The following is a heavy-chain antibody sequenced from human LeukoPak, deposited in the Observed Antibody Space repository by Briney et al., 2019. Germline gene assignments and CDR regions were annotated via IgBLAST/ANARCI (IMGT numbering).Heavy chain of an antibody. CDR1: GESFSGYY. CDR3: AREAVAVTGSWFDP. Sequence: SETLSLTCGVYGESFSGYYWSWIRQSPGRGLEWIGEVNHSGNTNYNPSLKSRVSISVDTSKNHFSLKLTSVTAADTAVYYCAREAVAVTGSWFDPWGQGALVTVSS. CDR2: VNHSGNT. V-gene: IGHV4-34*01. J-gene: IGHJ5*02. D-gene: IGHD6-19*01.